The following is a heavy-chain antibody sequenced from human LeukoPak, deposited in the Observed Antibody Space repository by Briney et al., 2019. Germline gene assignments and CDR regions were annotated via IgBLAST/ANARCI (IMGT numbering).Heavy chain of an antibody. J-gene: IGHJ6*03. CDR1: GFTLSDYY. V-gene: IGHV3-11*04. Sequence: PGGSLRLSCAASGFTLSDYYMSWIRQAPGGGLEWVSYISSSGRTIYYADSVNGRLPISRDNAKNSLYLQMNSLRAEDTAVYYCARVPAAGYYYYYMDVWGKGTTVTVSS. CDR3: ARVPAAGYYYYYMDV. CDR2: ISSSGRTI. D-gene: IGHD6-13*01.